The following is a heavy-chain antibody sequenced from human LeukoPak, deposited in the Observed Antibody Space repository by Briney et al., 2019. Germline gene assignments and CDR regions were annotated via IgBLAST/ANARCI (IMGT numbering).Heavy chain of an antibody. CDR3: AKDAQRGFVYSNSLQN. CDR2: IYSDGSDK. V-gene: IGHV3-33*06. Sequence: GGPLRLSCAASGFTFRHYVMHWVRPTPGAGLAWVGLIYSDGSDKYDTKYVKGRFTISRDNSKNSLFLQMNSLRAEDTAVYYCAKDAQRGFVYSNSLQNWGQGILVIVSS. J-gene: IGHJ4*02. CDR1: GFTFRHYV. D-gene: IGHD5/OR15-5a*01.